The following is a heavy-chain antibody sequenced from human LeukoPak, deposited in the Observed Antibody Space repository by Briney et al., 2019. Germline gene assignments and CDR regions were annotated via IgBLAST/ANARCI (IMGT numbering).Heavy chain of an antibody. J-gene: IGHJ4*02. CDR1: GGTFSSYA. CDR2: IIPILGIA. CDR3: ARLYYYDSGAVGDY. V-gene: IGHV1-69*04. Sequence: SVKVSCKASGGTFSSYAISWVRQAPGQGLEWMGRIIPILGIANYAQKFQGRVTITADKSTSTAYMELSSLRSEDTAVYYCARLYYYDSGAVGDYWGQGTLVTVSS. D-gene: IGHD3-22*01.